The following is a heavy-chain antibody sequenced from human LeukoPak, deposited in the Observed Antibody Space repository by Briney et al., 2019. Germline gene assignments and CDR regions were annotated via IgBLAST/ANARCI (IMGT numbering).Heavy chain of an antibody. V-gene: IGHV3-23*01. CDR1: GFTFSSYA. D-gene: IGHD2-2*01. Sequence: PGGSLRLSCAASGFTFSSYAMSWVRQAPGKGLEWVSTMSGSGGSIYYTDSVKGRFTISRDNSKSTLYLQMNTLRAEDTAVYYCAKGGGFGRYCSSTSCLFDPWGQGTLVTVSS. J-gene: IGHJ5*02. CDR2: MSGSGGSI. CDR3: AKGGGFGRYCSSTSCLFDP.